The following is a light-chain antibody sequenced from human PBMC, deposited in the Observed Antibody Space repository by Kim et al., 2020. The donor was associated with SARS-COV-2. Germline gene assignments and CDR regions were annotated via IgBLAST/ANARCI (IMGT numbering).Light chain of an antibody. CDR2: KAS. CDR1: QDISTW. Sequence: DIQMTQSPSTLSASVGDRVTITCRARQDISTWLAWYQQKPGKAPNLLIYKASNLESGVPSRFSGSGSGTGFTLTISSLQPDDFATYYCQHYSRYPYTFGQGTKLEI. CDR3: QHYSRYPYT. V-gene: IGKV1-5*03. J-gene: IGKJ2*01.